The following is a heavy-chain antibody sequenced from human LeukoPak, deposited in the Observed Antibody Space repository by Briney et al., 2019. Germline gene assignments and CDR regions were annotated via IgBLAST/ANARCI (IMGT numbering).Heavy chain of an antibody. J-gene: IGHJ4*02. V-gene: IGHV3-64D*09. CDR1: GFTFSSYG. D-gene: IGHD6-13*01. CDR2: ISSNGGST. Sequence: PGGSLRLSCAASGFTFSSYGLSWVRQAPGKGLEYVSGISSNGGSTYYADSVKGRFTISRDNSKNTLYLQMSSLRAEDTAVYYCVRGWYYFDYWGQGTLVTVSS. CDR3: VRGWYYFDY.